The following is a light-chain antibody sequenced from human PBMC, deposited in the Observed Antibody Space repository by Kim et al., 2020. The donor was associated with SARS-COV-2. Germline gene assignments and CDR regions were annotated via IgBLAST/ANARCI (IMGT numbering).Light chain of an antibody. CDR2: TDN. CDR1: TSTIGRNG. V-gene: IGLV1-44*01. J-gene: IGLJ3*02. Sequence: GQRVAISCSGSTSTIGRNGAKWYPQAPRTAPKLLIRTDNQRPSGVPDRFSGSKSGTSASLAISGLQAEDEAEYFCGTWDDSLNGWVFGGGTKLTVL. CDR3: GTWDDSLNGWV.